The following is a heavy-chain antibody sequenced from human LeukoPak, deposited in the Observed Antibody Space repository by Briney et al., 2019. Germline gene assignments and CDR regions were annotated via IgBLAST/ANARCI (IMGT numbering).Heavy chain of an antibody. CDR1: GFTVSDHY. D-gene: IGHD2-15*01. Sequence: GSLRLSCAASGFTVSDHYMNWVRQPPGKGLEWIGYIYYSGSTYYNPSLKSRVTISVDTSKNQFSLKLSSVTAADTAVYYCARWVVDKSIFDIWGQGTMVTVSS. V-gene: IGHV4-59*02. CDR3: ARWVVDKSIFDI. CDR2: IYYSGST. J-gene: IGHJ3*02.